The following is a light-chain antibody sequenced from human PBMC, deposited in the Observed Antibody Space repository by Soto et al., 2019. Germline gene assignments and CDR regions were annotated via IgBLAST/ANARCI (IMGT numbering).Light chain of an antibody. CDR2: EGT. V-gene: IGLV2-23*01. CDR1: SSDVGSYKF. CDR3: CSYAGRSTPYV. Sequence: QSALTQPASVSGSPGQSITISCTGTSSDVGSYKFVSWYQHHPGRAPKLIIYEGTKRPSGVSNRFSGSKSGNTASLTISGLRSEAEADYYCCSYAGRSTPYVLGTGTKVTVL. J-gene: IGLJ1*01.